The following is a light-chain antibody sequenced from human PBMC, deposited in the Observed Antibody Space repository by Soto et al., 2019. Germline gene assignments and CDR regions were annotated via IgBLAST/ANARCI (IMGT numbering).Light chain of an antibody. CDR2: AAS. Sequence: DIRMTQSPSSLSASVGDRVSITCRASQSISNFLNWYQQKPGKAPKLLIYAASNLHSGVPSRFSSSGSGTEFTLTITSLQPEDFAPYYCQQSYSSPAFTFGPGTKVDVK. J-gene: IGKJ3*01. V-gene: IGKV1-39*01. CDR1: QSISNF. CDR3: QQSYSSPAFT.